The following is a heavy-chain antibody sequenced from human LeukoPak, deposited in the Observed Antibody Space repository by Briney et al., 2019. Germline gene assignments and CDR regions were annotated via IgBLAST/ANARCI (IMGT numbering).Heavy chain of an antibody. CDR3: VRTPPNWGADY. V-gene: IGHV1-8*01. CDR1: GYTFTSYD. CDR2: MSPNSGNT. Sequence: ASVKVSCKASGYTFTSYDINWVRQATGQGLEWMGWMSPNSGNTGYAQKFQGRVTMTRNTAISTAYMELSSLRSEDTAVYFCVRTPPNWGADYWGQGTLVTVSS. D-gene: IGHD7-27*01. J-gene: IGHJ4*02.